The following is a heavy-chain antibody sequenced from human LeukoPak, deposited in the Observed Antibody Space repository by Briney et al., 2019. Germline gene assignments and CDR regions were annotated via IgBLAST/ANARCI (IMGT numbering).Heavy chain of an antibody. D-gene: IGHD6-13*01. V-gene: IGHV3-48*03. CDR2: ISSSGSTK. CDR1: GFIFSSYE. Sequence: GGSLRLSCASSGFIFSSYEMNWVRQAPGKGLEWVSYISSSGSTKYYAYSVKGRFTISRDNALNSLYLQMSSLRAEDTAVYYCATLRPRQQLVVGHWGQGTLVTVSS. J-gene: IGHJ4*02. CDR3: ATLRPRQQLVVGH.